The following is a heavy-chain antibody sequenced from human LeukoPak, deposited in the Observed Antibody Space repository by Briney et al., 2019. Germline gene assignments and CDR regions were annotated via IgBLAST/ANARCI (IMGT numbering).Heavy chain of an antibody. V-gene: IGHV3-33*08. Sequence: PGGSLRLSCAASGFTFSSYGMHWVRQAPGKGLEWVAVIWYDGSNKYYADSVKGRFTISRNNAMDTLYLQMNTLRAEDTAVYHCARGRDGTNYFDNWGQGALVTVSS. CDR3: ARGRDGTNYFDN. CDR1: GFTFSSYG. CDR2: IWYDGSNK. D-gene: IGHD5-24*01. J-gene: IGHJ4*02.